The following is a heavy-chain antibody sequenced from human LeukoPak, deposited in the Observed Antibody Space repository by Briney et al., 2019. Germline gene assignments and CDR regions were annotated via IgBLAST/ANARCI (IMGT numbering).Heavy chain of an antibody. D-gene: IGHD6-6*01. V-gene: IGHV1-8*03. CDR1: GYTFTSYG. CDR3: ARRARRSSSRGWFDP. J-gene: IGHJ5*02. Sequence: AAVKVSCKASGYTFTSYGISWGRQAPGQGLEWMGWMNPNSGNTGYAQKFQGRVTITRNTSISTAYMELSSLRSEDTAVYYCARRARRSSSRGWFDPWGQGTLVTVSS. CDR2: MNPNSGNT.